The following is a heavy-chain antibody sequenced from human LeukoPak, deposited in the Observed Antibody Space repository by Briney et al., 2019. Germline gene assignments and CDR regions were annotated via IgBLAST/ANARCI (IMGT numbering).Heavy chain of an antibody. V-gene: IGHV1-18*01. J-gene: IGHJ6*03. CDR2: IRVDNGDT. Sequence: GSSVKVSCKASGYTFTRYGISWVRQAPGQGLEWMGWIRVDNGDTDNAQKFQGRVTITTDTSSTTIYMELRSLRSDDTAVYYCAGVNLYYNYMGVWGKGTTVTVSS. D-gene: IGHD1-14*01. CDR1: GYTFTRYG. CDR3: AGVNLYYNYMGV.